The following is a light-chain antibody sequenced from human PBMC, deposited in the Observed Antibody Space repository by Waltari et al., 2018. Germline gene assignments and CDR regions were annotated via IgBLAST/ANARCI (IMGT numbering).Light chain of an antibody. CDR1: QSISSY. CDR2: AAS. CDR3: QQSYSTSWT. V-gene: IGKV1-39*01. J-gene: IGKJ1*01. Sequence: DIQMTQSPSSLSASVGDRVTITCRGSQSISSYLNWYQQKPGKAPKLLIYAASSLQSWVPSRFSGSGSGTDFTLTISSLQPEDFATYYCQQSYSTSWTFGQGTKVEIK.